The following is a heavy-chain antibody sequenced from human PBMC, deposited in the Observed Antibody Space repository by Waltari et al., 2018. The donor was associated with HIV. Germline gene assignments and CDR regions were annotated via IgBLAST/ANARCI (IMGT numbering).Heavy chain of an antibody. Sequence: VQLQESGPGLVKPSQTLSLACSVSGGSVRTGHYSWTWIRKSPGKGLEWLGHIFYTAGSYYNPSLGNRVSASLDKANNQISLTLRSVTAADTAIYYCVRGGRVAAPYYGMDVWGPGTTVIVAS. CDR3: VRGGRVAAPYYGMDV. J-gene: IGHJ6*02. CDR2: IFYTAGS. D-gene: IGHD6-13*01. CDR1: GGSVRTGHYS. V-gene: IGHV4-30-4*08.